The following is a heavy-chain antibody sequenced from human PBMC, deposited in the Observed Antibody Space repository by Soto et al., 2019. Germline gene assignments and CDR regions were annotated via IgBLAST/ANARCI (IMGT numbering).Heavy chain of an antibody. CDR2: IYTSGRT. CDR3: ARDPVNGSIDY. CDR1: EGSISNYD. V-gene: IGHV4-4*07. Sequence: ASETLSLTYTVSEGSISNYDCNWIRQPAGKGLEWIGRIYTSGRTNYNPSLKSRVTMSVDTSKNQFSLKLSSVTAADTAVYYCARDPVNGSIDYWGQGTLVIVSS. J-gene: IGHJ4*02.